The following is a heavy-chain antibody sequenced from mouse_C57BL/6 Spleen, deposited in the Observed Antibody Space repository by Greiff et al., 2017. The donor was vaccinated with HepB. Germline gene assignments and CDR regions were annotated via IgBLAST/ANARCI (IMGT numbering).Heavy chain of an antibody. Sequence: ESGPGLVKPSQSLSLTCSVTGFSITSGYYWNWIRQFPGNKLEWMGYISYDGSNNYNPSLKNRISITRDTSKNQFFLKLNSVTTEDTATYYCARERDYGSRYFDVWGTGTTVTVSS. D-gene: IGHD1-1*01. V-gene: IGHV3-6*01. CDR3: ARERDYGSRYFDV. CDR2: ISYDGSN. J-gene: IGHJ1*03. CDR1: GFSITSGYY.